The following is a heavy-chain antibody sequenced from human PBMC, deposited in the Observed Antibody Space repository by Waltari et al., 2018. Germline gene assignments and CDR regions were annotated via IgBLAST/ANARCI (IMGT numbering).Heavy chain of an antibody. CDR2: INQSGST. D-gene: IGHD6-13*01. CDR3: ARGGSAAAKRRYYYGMDV. J-gene: IGHJ6*02. V-gene: IGHV4-34*01. Sequence: QVQLQQWGAGLLKPSETLSLTCAVYGWSFSGYYWSWIRQPPGKGLEWIGEINQSGSTNYNPTLKSRVTISVDTSKNQFSLKLSSVTAADTAVYYCARGGSAAAKRRYYYGMDVWGQGTTVTVSS. CDR1: GWSFSGYY.